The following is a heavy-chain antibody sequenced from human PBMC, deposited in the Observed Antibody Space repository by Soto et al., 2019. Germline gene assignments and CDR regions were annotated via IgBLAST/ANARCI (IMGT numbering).Heavy chain of an antibody. Sequence: PSDTLSLTCTGSGGSISGGGYFWSWIRQHPGKGLEWIGYIYYSGSVYYNPSLKSRVTISVDRSKNQFSLKVSSVTAADTAVYYCARHNYDSTGFYYFDYWGQGTLVTVSS. CDR3: ARHNYDSTGFYYFDY. CDR1: GGSISGGGYF. CDR2: IYYSGSV. V-gene: IGHV4-31*03. D-gene: IGHD3-22*01. J-gene: IGHJ4*02.